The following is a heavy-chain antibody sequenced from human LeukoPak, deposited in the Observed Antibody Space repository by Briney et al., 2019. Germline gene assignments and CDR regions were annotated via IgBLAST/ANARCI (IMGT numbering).Heavy chain of an antibody. J-gene: IGHJ4*02. CDR1: GFTFSSYA. D-gene: IGHD2-8*01. V-gene: IGHV3-23*01. CDR3: AKDTSIGRYCTNGVCSPFDY. CDR2: ISDTGATT. Sequence: PGGSPRLSCAGPGFTFSSYAMSWVRQAPGKGLEWVSAISDTGATTYDADSVKGRFTISRDNSRSTLYLQMNSLRAEDTALYYCAKDTSIGRYCTNGVCSPFDYWGQGTLVTVSS.